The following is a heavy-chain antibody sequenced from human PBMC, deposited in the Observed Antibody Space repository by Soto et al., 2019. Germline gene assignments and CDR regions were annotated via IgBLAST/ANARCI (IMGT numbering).Heavy chain of an antibody. D-gene: IGHD4-4*01. Sequence: PSETLSLTCTVSGGSISSSSYYWGWIRQPPGKGLEWIGSIYYSGSTYYNPSLKSRVTISVDTSKNQFSLKLSSVTAADTAVYYCARHRFSTVTTSGTTRRNWFDPWGQGTLVTVSS. V-gene: IGHV4-39*01. CDR3: ARHRFSTVTTSGTTRRNWFDP. CDR2: IYYSGST. CDR1: GGSISSSSYY. J-gene: IGHJ5*02.